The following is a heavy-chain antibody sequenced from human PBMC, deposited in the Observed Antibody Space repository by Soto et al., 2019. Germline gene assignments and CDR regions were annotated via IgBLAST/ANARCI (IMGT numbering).Heavy chain of an antibody. J-gene: IGHJ5*02. V-gene: IGHV1-18*01. CDR3: ARDQTRDDFWFPYNWFDP. D-gene: IGHD3-3*01. Sequence: ASVKVSCKASGYTFTSYGISWVRQAPGQGLERMGWISAYNGNTNYAHKLQGRVTMTTDTSTSTAYMELRSLRSDDTAVYYCARDQTRDDFWFPYNWFDPWGQGTLVTVSS. CDR2: ISAYNGNT. CDR1: GYTFTSYG.